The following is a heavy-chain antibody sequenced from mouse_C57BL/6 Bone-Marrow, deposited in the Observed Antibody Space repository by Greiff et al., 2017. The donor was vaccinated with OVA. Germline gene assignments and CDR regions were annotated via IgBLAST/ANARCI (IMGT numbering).Heavy chain of an antibody. CDR1: GYTFTSYW. CDR3: ASPYGPGALDY. J-gene: IGHJ4*01. CDR2: IHPSDSDT. V-gene: IGHV1-74*01. Sequence: VQLQQPGAELVKPGASVKVSCKASGYTFTSYWMHWVKQRPGQGLEWIGRIHPSDSDTNYNQKFKGKATLTVDKSSSTAYMQLSSLTSEDSAVYYCASPYGPGALDYWGQGTSVTVSS. D-gene: IGHD1-1*02.